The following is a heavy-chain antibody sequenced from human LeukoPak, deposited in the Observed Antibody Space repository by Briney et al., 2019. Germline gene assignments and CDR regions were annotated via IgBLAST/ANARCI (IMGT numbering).Heavy chain of an antibody. J-gene: IGHJ4*02. D-gene: IGHD6-13*01. CDR3: ARGRVWADY. CDR2: IYYSGST. Sequence: SETLSLTCTVSGGSISSYYWSWNRQPPGKGLEWIGYIYYSGSTNYNPSLKSRVTISVDTSKNQFSLKLSSVTAADTAVYYCARGRVWADYWGQGTLVTVSS. V-gene: IGHV4-59*01. CDR1: GGSISSYY.